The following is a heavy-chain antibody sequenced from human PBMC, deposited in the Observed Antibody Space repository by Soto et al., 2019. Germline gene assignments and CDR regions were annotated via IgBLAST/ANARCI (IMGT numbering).Heavy chain of an antibody. CDR2: TYYDSRWYY. J-gene: IGHJ3*02. Sequence: QTLSLTCFISGDSVSGNSAAAWNWIRQSPSRGLECLGRTYYDSRWYYDYALSVKSLIAINPETSKNQFSLQMNSVTPEETAVYYFVRGNRSAFDXWGQGTMVTVS. CDR3: VRGNRSAFDX. CDR1: GDSVSGNSAAA. V-gene: IGHV6-1*01.